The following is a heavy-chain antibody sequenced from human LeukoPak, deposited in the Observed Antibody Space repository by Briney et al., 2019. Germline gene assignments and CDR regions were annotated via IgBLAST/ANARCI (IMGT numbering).Heavy chain of an antibody. J-gene: IGHJ4*02. CDR2: IYYSGST. CDR3: ARHQGSLGIITIVRRYYFDY. V-gene: IGHV4-39*07. D-gene: IGHD3-10*01. CDR1: GGSISSSSYY. Sequence: PSETLSLTCTVSGGSISSSSYYWGWIRQPPGKGLEWIGSIYYSGSTYYNPSLKSRVTISVDTSRNQFSLKLSSVTAADTAVYYCARHQGSLGIITIVRRYYFDYWGQGTLVTVSS.